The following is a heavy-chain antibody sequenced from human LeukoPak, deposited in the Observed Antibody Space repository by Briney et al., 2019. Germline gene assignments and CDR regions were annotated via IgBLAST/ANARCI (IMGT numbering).Heavy chain of an antibody. V-gene: IGHV4-30-2*01. CDR2: SYHSGST. CDR1: GGSISSGGYS. CDR3: AREGYYDSSGYRMVGAFDI. J-gene: IGHJ3*02. Sequence: SQTLSLTCGVSGGSISSGGYSWSWIRQPRGKGVEGIGYSYHSGSTYYNPSLKSRVTISVDRSKNQFSLKLSSVTAADTAVYYCAREGYYDSSGYRMVGAFDIWGQGTMVTVSS. D-gene: IGHD3-22*01.